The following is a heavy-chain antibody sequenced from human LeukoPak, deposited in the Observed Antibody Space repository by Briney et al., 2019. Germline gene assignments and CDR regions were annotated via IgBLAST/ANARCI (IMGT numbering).Heavy chain of an antibody. V-gene: IGHV1-2*02. CDR2: INPNSGGT. D-gene: IGHD3-22*01. CDR3: AVSLLVYDSSGYYYGPRSWYFDL. CDR1: GYTFTGYY. J-gene: IGHJ2*01. Sequence: ASVKVSCKASGYTFTGYYMRWVRQAPGQGLEWMGWINPNSGGTNYAQKFQGRVTMTRDTSISTAYMELSRLRSDDTAVYYCAVSLLVYDSSGYYYGPRSWYFDLWGRGTLVTVSS.